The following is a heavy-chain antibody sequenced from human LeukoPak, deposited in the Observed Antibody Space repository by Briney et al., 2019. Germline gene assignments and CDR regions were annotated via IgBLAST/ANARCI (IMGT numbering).Heavy chain of an antibody. CDR2: INPNSGGT. CDR1: GYTFTGYY. CDR3: ARDRKEYYYDSSGYYDAFDI. J-gene: IGHJ3*02. D-gene: IGHD3-22*01. Sequence: ASVKVSCKASGYTFTGYYMHWVRQAPGQGLEWMGWINPNSGGTNYAQKFQGRVTMTRDTSISTAYMELSRLRSDDTAVYYCARDRKEYYYDSSGYYDAFDIWGQGTMVTVSS. V-gene: IGHV1-2*02.